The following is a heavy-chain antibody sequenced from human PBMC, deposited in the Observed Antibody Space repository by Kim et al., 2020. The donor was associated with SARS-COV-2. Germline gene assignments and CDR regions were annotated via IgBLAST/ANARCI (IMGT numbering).Heavy chain of an antibody. CDR2: INHSGST. CDR3: ARGQGELPFDY. D-gene: IGHD1-26*01. V-gene: IGHV4-34*01. J-gene: IGHJ4*02. Sequence: SETLSLTCAVYGGSFSGYYWSWIRQPPGKGLEWIGEINHSGSTNYNPSLKSRVTISVDTSKNQFSLKLSSVTAADTAVYYCARGQGELPFDYRGQGTLVTVSS. CDR1: GGSFSGYY.